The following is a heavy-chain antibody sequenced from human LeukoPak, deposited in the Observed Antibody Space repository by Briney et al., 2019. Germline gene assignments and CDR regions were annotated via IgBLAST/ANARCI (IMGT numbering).Heavy chain of an antibody. J-gene: IGHJ4*02. CDR2: IYPGDSDT. CDR1: GSSFTSYW. CDR3: ARGHIGYCSSTSCSKGGWDY. V-gene: IGHV5-51*01. D-gene: IGHD2-2*01. Sequence: GESLKISCQGSGSSFTSYWIGWVRQLPGKGLEWMGIIYPGDSDTRYSPSFQGQVTISADKSVSTAYLQWSSLKASDTAMYYCARGHIGYCSSTSCSKGGWDYWGQGTLVTVPA.